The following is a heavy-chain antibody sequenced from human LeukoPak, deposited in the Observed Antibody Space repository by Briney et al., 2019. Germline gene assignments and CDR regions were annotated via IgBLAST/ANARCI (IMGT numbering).Heavy chain of an antibody. V-gene: IGHV3-53*01. CDR3: ARAVSSPAGYFDL. J-gene: IGHJ2*01. Sequence: GGSLRLSCAASGFTVSSNYMSWVRQAPGKGLEWVSVIYSGGSTYYADSVKGRFTISRDNSKNTLYLQMNSLRAEDTAVYYCARAVSSPAGYFDLWGRGTLVTVSS. CDR2: IYSGGST. D-gene: IGHD6-13*01. CDR1: GFTVSSNY.